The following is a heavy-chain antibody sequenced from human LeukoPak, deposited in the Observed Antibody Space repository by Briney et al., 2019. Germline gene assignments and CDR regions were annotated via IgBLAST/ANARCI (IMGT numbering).Heavy chain of an antibody. V-gene: IGHV4-61*02. CDR2: IYTTGGP. CDR3: ARDRGITTARGVPSWFDP. D-gene: IGHD3-10*01. CDR1: GGSVSSSNYY. Sequence: PSETLSLTCTVSGGSVSSSNYYWTWIRQPAGEGLEWIGRIYTTGGPSYSPSLKSRVTISVDTSTNQFSLKLTSVSAADTAVYYCARDRGITTARGVPSWFDPWGQGTLVTVSS. J-gene: IGHJ5*02.